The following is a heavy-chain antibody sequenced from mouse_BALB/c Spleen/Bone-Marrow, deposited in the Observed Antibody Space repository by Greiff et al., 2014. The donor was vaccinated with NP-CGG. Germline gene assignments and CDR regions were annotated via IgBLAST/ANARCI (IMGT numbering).Heavy chain of an antibody. D-gene: IGHD6-2*01. J-gene: IGHJ2*01. CDR1: GYTFTSYT. Sequence: QVQLQQSGAELARPGASVKMSCKASGYTFTSYTMHWVKQRPGQGLEWIGFTNPSSNYTNYNQKFKDKATLTADKSSSTAYMQLSSLTSEDSAVYYWARVLRWSLDYWGQGTTLTVSS. V-gene: IGHV1-4*01. CDR3: ARVLRWSLDY. CDR2: TNPSSNYT.